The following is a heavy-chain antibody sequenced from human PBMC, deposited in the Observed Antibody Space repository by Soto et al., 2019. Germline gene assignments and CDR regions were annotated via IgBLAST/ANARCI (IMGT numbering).Heavy chain of an antibody. CDR3: ASRASPYVLRDYYYYGMDV. V-gene: IGHV1-69*01. J-gene: IGHJ6*02. D-gene: IGHD2-2*01. Sequence: QVQLVQSGAEVKKPGSSVKVSCKASGGTFSSYAISWVRQAPGQGLEWMGGIIPIFGTANYAQKVQGRVTITADESTSTAYMELSSRRSEDTAVYYCASRASPYVLRDYYYYGMDVWGHGTTVTVSS. CDR2: IIPIFGTA. CDR1: GGTFSSYA.